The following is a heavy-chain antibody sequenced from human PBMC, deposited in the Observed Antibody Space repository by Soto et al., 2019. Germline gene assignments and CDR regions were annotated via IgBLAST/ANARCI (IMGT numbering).Heavy chain of an antibody. CDR2: ITSSGTVT. Sequence: EVQLLESGGGLVQPGGSLRLACAASGFIVTNYAMSWVRQAPGKGLVWGSCITSSGTVTWYADSVKDRFTLSRDNSKNTVYLQMNSVQAADTAVYYCAKTGQFDSWGQGTLVTVSS. J-gene: IGHJ4*02. CDR1: GFIVTNYA. CDR3: AKTGQFDS. V-gene: IGHV3-23*01.